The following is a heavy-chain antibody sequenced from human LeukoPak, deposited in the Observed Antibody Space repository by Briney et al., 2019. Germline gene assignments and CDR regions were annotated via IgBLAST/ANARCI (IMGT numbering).Heavy chain of an antibody. Sequence: RTSETLSLTCTVSGGSISSYYWSWIRQPAGKGLEWIGRIYTSGSTNYNPSLKSRVTMSVDTSKNQFSLKLSSVTAADTAVYYCARLGVAAAGDYYYYMDVWGKGTTVTVSS. CDR2: IYTSGST. CDR1: GGSISSYY. D-gene: IGHD6-13*01. V-gene: IGHV4-4*07. J-gene: IGHJ6*03. CDR3: ARLGVAAAGDYYYYMDV.